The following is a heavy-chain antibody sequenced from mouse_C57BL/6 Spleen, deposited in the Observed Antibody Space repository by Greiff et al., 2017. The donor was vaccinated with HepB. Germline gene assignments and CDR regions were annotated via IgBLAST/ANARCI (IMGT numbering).Heavy chain of an antibody. CDR2: INPYNGDT. V-gene: IGHV1-20*01. D-gene: IGHD1-1*01. J-gene: IGHJ1*03. Sequence: EVQLQESGPELVKPGDSVKISCKASGYSFTGYFMNWVMQSHGKSLEWIGRINPYNGDTFYNQKFKGKATLTVDKSSSTAHMELRSLTSEDSAVYYCGRTYGSSCWYFDVWGTGTTVTVSS. CDR3: GRTYGSSCWYFDV. CDR1: GYSFTGYF.